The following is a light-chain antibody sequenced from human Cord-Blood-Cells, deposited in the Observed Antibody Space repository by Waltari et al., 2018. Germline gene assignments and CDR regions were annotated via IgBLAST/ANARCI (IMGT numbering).Light chain of an antibody. J-gene: IGKJ3*01. CDR3: QQYYSTPVT. CDR1: QSVLYSSNNKNY. CDR2: WAS. Sequence: DIVMTQSPDSLVVPLGERGTINSKSSQSVLYSSNNKNYLAWYQQKPGQPPKLLIYWASTRESGVPDRFSGSGSGTDFTLTISSLQAEDVAVYYCQQYYSTPVTFGPGTKVDIK. V-gene: IGKV4-1*01.